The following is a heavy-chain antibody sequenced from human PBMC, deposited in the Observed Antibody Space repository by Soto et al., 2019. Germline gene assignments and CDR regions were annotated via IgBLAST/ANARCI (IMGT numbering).Heavy chain of an antibody. Sequence: GGSLRLSCAASGFSFSSYAMHWVRQAPGKGLEWVALISYDGSNEYYADSVKGRFTVSRDNSKNTLYLQMNSLRAEDTAVYYCARRPPNGGKTLDYWGQGTLVTVSS. CDR1: GFSFSSYA. CDR2: ISYDGSNE. D-gene: IGHD3-10*01. J-gene: IGHJ4*02. CDR3: ARRPPNGGKTLDY. V-gene: IGHV3-30*03.